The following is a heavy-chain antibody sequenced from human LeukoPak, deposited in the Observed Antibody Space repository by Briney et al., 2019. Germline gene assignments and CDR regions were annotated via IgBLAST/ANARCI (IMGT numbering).Heavy chain of an antibody. D-gene: IGHD3-16*01. CDR3: AKGVLRTGGDY. CDR1: GFTFSSYA. V-gene: IGHV3-23*01. CDR2: IIGSGSNT. Sequence: GGSLSLSCAASGFTFSSYAMTWVRQAPGKGLEWVSSIIGSGSNTYYADSVKGRFTISRDNSKNTLYLQMNSLRAEDTAVYYCAKGVLRTGGDYWGQGTLVTLSS. J-gene: IGHJ4*02.